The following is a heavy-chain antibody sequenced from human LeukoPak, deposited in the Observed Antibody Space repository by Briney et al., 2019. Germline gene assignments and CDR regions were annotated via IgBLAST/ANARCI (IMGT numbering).Heavy chain of an antibody. CDR2: IYYSGST. D-gene: IGHD3-22*01. V-gene: IGHV4-39*07. Sequence: SETLSLTCTVSGGSISSSSYYWGWIRQPPGKGLEWIGSIYYSGSTYYNPSLKSRVTISVDTSKNQFSLKLSSVTAADTAVYYCARTRYDILSQYYFGHWGQGTLVTVSS. CDR3: ARTRYDILSQYYFGH. J-gene: IGHJ4*02. CDR1: GGSISSSSYY.